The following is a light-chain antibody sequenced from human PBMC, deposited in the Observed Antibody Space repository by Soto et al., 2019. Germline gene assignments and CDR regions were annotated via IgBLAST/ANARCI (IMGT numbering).Light chain of an antibody. CDR1: TSDIGGYNY. Sequence: QSALTQPASVSGSPGQSITISCTGTTSDIGGYNYVSWYQQHPGKAHKLMIYDVTRRPSGVSNRFSGSKSGNTASLTISGLQAEDEADYYCSSDISSSAPYVFGTGTKLTVL. V-gene: IGLV2-14*01. J-gene: IGLJ1*01. CDR3: SSDISSSAPYV. CDR2: DVT.